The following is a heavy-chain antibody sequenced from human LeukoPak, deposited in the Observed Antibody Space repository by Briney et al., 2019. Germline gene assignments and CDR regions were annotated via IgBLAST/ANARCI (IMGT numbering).Heavy chain of an antibody. V-gene: IGHV3-7*01. Sequence: RSGGSLRLSCAASGFTFSNYWMTWVRQAPGKGLEWVAHINQDGSKEYYMDSVKARFTISRDNAKNSLSLQVNSLRAVDTAVYYCVRDGGVSGYDLLDYWGQGTLVTVSS. CDR1: GFTFSNYW. CDR3: VRDGGVSGYDLLDY. D-gene: IGHD5-12*01. CDR2: INQDGSKE. J-gene: IGHJ4*02.